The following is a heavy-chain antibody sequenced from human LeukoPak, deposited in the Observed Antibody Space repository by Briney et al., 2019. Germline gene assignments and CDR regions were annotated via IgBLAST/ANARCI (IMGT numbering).Heavy chain of an antibody. Sequence: GASVKVSCKASGYTFTSYAMNWVRQAPGQGLEWMGWINTNTGNPTYAQGFTGRFVFSLDTSVSTAYLQISSLKAEDTAVYYCARAHIVVVVAATKGWEFDPWGQGTLVTVSS. CDR3: ARAHIVVVVAATKGWEFDP. V-gene: IGHV7-4-1*02. J-gene: IGHJ5*02. D-gene: IGHD2-15*01. CDR1: GYTFTSYA. CDR2: INTNTGNP.